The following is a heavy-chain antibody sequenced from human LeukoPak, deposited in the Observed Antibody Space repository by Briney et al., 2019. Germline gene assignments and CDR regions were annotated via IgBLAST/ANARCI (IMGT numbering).Heavy chain of an antibody. CDR2: ITGSGGST. V-gene: IGHV3-23*01. CDR1: GFTFGSYA. Sequence: GGSLRLSCAASGFTFGSYAMSWVRQAPGKGPEWVSTITGSGGSTYYADSVKGRFTISRDNSKNTLYLQMNSLRAEDTAVYYCAKRLGRDDYKYFDFWGQGTLVTVSS. CDR3: AKRLGRDDYKYFDF. D-gene: IGHD5-24*01. J-gene: IGHJ4*02.